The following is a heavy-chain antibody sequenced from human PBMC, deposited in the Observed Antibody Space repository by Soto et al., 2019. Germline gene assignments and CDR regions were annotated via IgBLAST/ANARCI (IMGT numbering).Heavy chain of an antibody. V-gene: IGHV4-59*01. CDR1: GGSISGYY. Sequence: SETLSLTCTVSGGSISGYYWSWIRQPPGKGLEWIGNIYYSGSTNYNPSLKSRVTISVDTSKNQFSLKLSSVTAADTAVYYCARDGGTTVVSRAFDMWGQGTMVTVSS. J-gene: IGHJ3*02. CDR2: IYYSGST. D-gene: IGHD4-17*01. CDR3: ARDGGTTVVSRAFDM.